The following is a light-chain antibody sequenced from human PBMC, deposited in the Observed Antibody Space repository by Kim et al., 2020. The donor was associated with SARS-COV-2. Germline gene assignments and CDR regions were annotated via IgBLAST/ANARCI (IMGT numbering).Light chain of an antibody. CDR2: AAS. CDR1: QGISSY. V-gene: IGKV1-8*01. J-gene: IGKJ1*01. Sequence: ASTGDIVTNTCRASQGISSYLAWYQQKPGKAPKLLIYAASTLQSGVPSRFSGSGSGTDFTLTISCLQSEDFATYYCQQYYSYPPTFGQGTKVDIK. CDR3: QQYYSYPPT.